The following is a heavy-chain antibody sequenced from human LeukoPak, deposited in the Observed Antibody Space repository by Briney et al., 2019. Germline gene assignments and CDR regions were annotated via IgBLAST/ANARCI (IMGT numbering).Heavy chain of an antibody. CDR1: GGSISSSSYY. V-gene: IGHV4-39*01. D-gene: IGHD6-25*01. Sequence: SETLSLTCTVSGGSISSSSYYWGWIRQPPGKGLEWIGSIYYSGSTYYNPSLKSRVTISVDTSKNQFSLKLSSVTAADTAVYYCAGTPQRDDAFDIWGQGTMVTVSS. CDR2: IYYSGST. J-gene: IGHJ3*02. CDR3: AGTPQRDDAFDI.